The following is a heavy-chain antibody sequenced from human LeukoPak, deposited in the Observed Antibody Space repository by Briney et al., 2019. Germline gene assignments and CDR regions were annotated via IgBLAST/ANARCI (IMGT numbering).Heavy chain of an antibody. V-gene: IGHV3-74*01. Sequence: GGSLRLSCAASGFTFSSSWMHWVRQAPGKGLEWASHVRPGDGPTTYAESVKGRFTISRDNSKNTVSLQMNSLRVEDTAVYYCTRDHITSWQIDFWGQGTMVTVSS. D-gene: IGHD2-2*01. CDR1: GFTFSSSW. J-gene: IGHJ4*02. CDR3: TRDHITSWQIDF. CDR2: VRPGDGPT.